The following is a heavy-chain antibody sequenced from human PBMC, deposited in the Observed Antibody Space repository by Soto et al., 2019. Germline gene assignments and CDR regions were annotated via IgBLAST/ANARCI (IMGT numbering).Heavy chain of an antibody. V-gene: IGHV4-30-2*01. CDR1: GGSISSGGYS. J-gene: IGHJ5*02. D-gene: IGHD2-2*02. CDR2: IYHSGST. Sequence: SETLSLTCAVSGGSISSGGYSWSWIRQPPGKGLEWIGYIYHSGSTYYNPSLKSRVAISVDRSKNQFSLKLSSVTAADTAVYYCARAGIVVVPAAIGSGWFDPWGRGTLVTVSS. CDR3: ARAGIVVVPAAIGSGWFDP.